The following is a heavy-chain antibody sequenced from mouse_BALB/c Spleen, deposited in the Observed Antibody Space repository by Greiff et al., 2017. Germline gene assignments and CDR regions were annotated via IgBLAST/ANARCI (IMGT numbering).Heavy chain of an antibody. CDR2: ISSGGST. Sequence: EVKVVESGGGLVKPGGSLKLSCAASGFTFSSYAMSWVRQTPEKRLEWVASISSGGSTYYPDSVKGRFTISRDNARNILYLQMSSLRSEDTAMYYCARRGVVARYFDVWGAGTTVTVSS. J-gene: IGHJ1*01. D-gene: IGHD1-1*01. V-gene: IGHV5-6-5*01. CDR1: GFTFSSYA. CDR3: ARRGVVARYFDV.